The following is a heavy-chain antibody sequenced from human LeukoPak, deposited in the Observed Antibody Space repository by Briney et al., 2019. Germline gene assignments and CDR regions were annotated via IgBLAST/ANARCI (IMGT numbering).Heavy chain of an antibody. J-gene: IGHJ4*02. D-gene: IGHD4-11*01. CDR2: ISPGGGTT. Sequence: GSLRLSCAVSGFTFSNEAMGWVRQLRGGGLEWVSTISPGGGTTYYAESMKGRFTISRDNSKSILYLEMNSLRVEDTAVYYCTKVRSGSSNWALRIFDYWGQGALVTVSS. CDR3: TKVRSGSSNWALRIFDY. CDR1: GFTFSNEA. V-gene: IGHV3-23*01.